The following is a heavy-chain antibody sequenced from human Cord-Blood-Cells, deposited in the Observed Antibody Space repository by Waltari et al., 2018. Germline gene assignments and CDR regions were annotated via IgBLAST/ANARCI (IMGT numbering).Heavy chain of an antibody. V-gene: IGHV3-23*01. D-gene: IGHD1-1*01. CDR2: ISGSGGST. J-gene: IGHJ3*02. Sequence: EVQLLESGGGLVQPGGSLRLSCAASGFTFSSYAMSWVRQAPGKGLEWVSAISGSGGSTYYADSVEGRFTISRDNSKNTLYLQMNSLRAEDMAVYYCAREAFLQNAFDIWGQGTMVTVSS. CDR3: AREAFLQNAFDI. CDR1: GFTFSSYA.